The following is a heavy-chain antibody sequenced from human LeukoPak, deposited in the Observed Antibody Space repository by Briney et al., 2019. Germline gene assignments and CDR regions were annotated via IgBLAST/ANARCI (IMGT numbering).Heavy chain of an antibody. CDR3: AKDWGQVPASISGH. V-gene: IGHV3-23*01. CDR2: ISGSGGST. CDR1: GFTFSSYA. D-gene: IGHD2-2*01. J-gene: IGHJ1*01. Sequence: GGSLRLSCAASGFTFSSYAMSWVRQAPGKGLEWVSAISGSGGSTYYADSVKGRFTISRDNSKNTLYLQMNSLRTEDTAVYYCAKDWGQVPASISGHWGQGTLVTVSS.